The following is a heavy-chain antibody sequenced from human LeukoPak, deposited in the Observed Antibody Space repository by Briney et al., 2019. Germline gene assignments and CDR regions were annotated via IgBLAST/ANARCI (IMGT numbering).Heavy chain of an antibody. CDR1: GGSISSSSYY. D-gene: IGHD5-18*01. CDR2: IYYSGST. Sequence: RASETLSLTCTVSGGSISSSSYYWGWIRQPPGKGLEWIGSIYYSGSTYYNPSLKSRVTISVDTSKNQFSLKLSSVTAADTAVYYCARGGLRGYSYGQRFDYRGQGILVTVSS. V-gene: IGHV4-39*07. J-gene: IGHJ4*02. CDR3: ARGGLRGYSYGQRFDY.